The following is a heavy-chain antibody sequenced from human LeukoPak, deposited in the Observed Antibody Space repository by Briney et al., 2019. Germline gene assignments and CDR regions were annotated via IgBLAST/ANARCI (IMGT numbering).Heavy chain of an antibody. Sequence: GASVKVSCKASGYTFTSYYMHWVRQAPGQGLEWMGIINPSGGSTSYAQKFQGRVTMTRDTSTSTVYMELSSLRSEDTAVYYCARRGGPKGYCSSTSCPDAFDIWGQGTMVTVSS. V-gene: IGHV1-46*01. CDR1: GYTFTSYY. D-gene: IGHD2-2*01. CDR2: INPSGGST. J-gene: IGHJ3*02. CDR3: ARRGGPKGYCSSTSCPDAFDI.